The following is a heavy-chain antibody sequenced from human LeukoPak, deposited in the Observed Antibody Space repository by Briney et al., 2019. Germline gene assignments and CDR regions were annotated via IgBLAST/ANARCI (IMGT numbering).Heavy chain of an antibody. J-gene: IGHJ4*02. CDR3: ASQLGGTTFH. V-gene: IGHV4-59*01. Sequence: SETLSLTCTVSGVSINTYFWSCIRQPPGKGLEWIGYVYYTGITNYNPSLKSRVSISLDTSKNQFSLRLNSVTAAETAVYYCASQLGGTTFHWGQGTLVTVSS. D-gene: IGHD1/OR15-1a*01. CDR2: VYYTGIT. CDR1: GVSINTYF.